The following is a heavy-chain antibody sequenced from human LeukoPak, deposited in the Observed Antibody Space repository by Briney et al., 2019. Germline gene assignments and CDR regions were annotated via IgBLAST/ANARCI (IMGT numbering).Heavy chain of an antibody. CDR1: GGTFSSYA. CDR3: ARGPCSSTSCYAGGLIRYDY. D-gene: IGHD2-2*01. J-gene: IGHJ4*02. Sequence: ASVKVSCKASGGTFSSYAISWVRQAPGQGLEWMGGIIPIFGTANYAQKFQGRVTITADESTSTAYMELSSLRSEDTAVYYCARGPCSSTSCYAGGLIRYDYWGQGTLVTVSS. V-gene: IGHV1-69*01. CDR2: IIPIFGTA.